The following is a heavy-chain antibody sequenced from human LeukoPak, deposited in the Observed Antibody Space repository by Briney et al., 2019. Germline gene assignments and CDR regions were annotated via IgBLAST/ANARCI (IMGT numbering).Heavy chain of an antibody. Sequence: SVTLSLTCTVSGGSVSSGSYYWSWIRQPPGKGLEWIGYIYYSGSTNYNPSLKSRVTISVDTSKNQFSLKLSSVTAADTAVYYCARAVFGAFDIWGQGTMVTVSS. CDR1: GGSVSSGSYY. J-gene: IGHJ3*02. CDR3: ARAVFGAFDI. CDR2: IYYSGST. D-gene: IGHD3-10*01. V-gene: IGHV4-61*01.